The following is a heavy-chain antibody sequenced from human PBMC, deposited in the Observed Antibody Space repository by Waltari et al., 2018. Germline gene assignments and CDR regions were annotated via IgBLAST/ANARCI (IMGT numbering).Heavy chain of an antibody. Sequence: EVQLVESGGGLVQPGGSLRLSCAASGFTFSSYSMNWVRQAPGKGLEWVSYISSSSSTIYYADSVKGRFTISRDNAKNSLYLQMNSLRAEDTAVYYCARDRVNWNDTPHFDYWGQGTLVTVSS. D-gene: IGHD1-1*01. CDR1: GFTFSSYS. V-gene: IGHV3-48*01. J-gene: IGHJ4*02. CDR2: ISSSSSTI. CDR3: ARDRVNWNDTPHFDY.